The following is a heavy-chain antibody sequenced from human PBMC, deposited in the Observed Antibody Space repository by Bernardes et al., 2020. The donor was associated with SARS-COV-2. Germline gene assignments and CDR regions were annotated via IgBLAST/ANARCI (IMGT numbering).Heavy chain of an antibody. CDR1: GDRLTEMS. CDR3: STDLILYPSETSDHTGEVGASV. J-gene: IGHJ4*02. CDR2: VDPEDGTA. Sequence: ASVKVSCKVSGDRLTEMSIHWVRQTRGNRLEWMGGVDPEDGTAFYAPRLKGRIAVTADISTATAYMELSRLTSEDTAVYYCSTDLILYPSETSDHTGEVGASVWGQGTLVTVTS. V-gene: IGHV1-24*01. D-gene: IGHD3-10*01.